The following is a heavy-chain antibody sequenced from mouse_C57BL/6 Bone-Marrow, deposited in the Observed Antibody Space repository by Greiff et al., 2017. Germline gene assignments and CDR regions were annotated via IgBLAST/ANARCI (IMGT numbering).Heavy chain of an antibody. CDR2: IYPRSGNT. D-gene: IGHD1-1*01. J-gene: IGHJ4*01. CDR3: ARPGTVVAYYYAMDY. Sequence: QVQLQQSGAELARPGASVKLSCKASGYTFTSCGISWVKQRTGQGLEWIGEIYPRSGNTYYNEKFKGKATLTADKSSSTAYMELRSLTSEDSAVYFCARPGTVVAYYYAMDYWGQGTSVTVSS. V-gene: IGHV1-81*01. CDR1: GYTFTSCG.